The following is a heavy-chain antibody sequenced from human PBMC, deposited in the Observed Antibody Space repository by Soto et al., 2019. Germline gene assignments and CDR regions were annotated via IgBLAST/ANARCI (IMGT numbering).Heavy chain of an antibody. Sequence: SETLSLTCTVSGDSISSVDHYWSWIRQPPGKGLEWMGYIYHSGSTHYNPSLNSRLTISIDTSTNRFSLNLTSVTAADTAVYFCARLRWETENNWFDPWGQGALVPSPQ. D-gene: IGHD1-26*01. CDR3: ARLRWETENNWFDP. CDR1: GDSISSVDHY. J-gene: IGHJ5*02. CDR2: IYHSGST. V-gene: IGHV4-30-4*01.